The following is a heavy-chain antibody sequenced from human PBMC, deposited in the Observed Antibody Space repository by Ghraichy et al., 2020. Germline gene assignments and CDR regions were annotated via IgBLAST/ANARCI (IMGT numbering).Heavy chain of an antibody. Sequence: GGSLRLSCAASGFTFSSYAMSWVRQAPGKGLEWVSAISGSGGSTYYADSVKGRFTISRDNSKNTLYLQMNSLRVEDTAVYYCAKEVRYYDSSGYYYSLDAFDIWGQGTMVTVSS. V-gene: IGHV3-23*01. CDR1: GFTFSSYA. CDR3: AKEVRYYDSSGYYYSLDAFDI. J-gene: IGHJ3*02. D-gene: IGHD3-22*01. CDR2: ISGSGGST.